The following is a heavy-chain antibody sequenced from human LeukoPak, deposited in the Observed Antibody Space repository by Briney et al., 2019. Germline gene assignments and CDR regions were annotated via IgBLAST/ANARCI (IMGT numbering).Heavy chain of an antibody. CDR3: ARRFCSSAGCYRTFNWFDP. V-gene: IGHV4-59*01. CDR2: IYYSGTT. D-gene: IGHD2-2*01. CDR1: GDSINDYY. Sequence: PSETLSLTCTVSGDSINDYYWTWIRQPPGKGLEWIGYIYYSGTTTYNPSLRSRVTISLDTSKNQFSLKLTSVTAADTAVYYCARRFCSSAGCYRTFNWFDPWGQGTLVTVSS. J-gene: IGHJ5*02.